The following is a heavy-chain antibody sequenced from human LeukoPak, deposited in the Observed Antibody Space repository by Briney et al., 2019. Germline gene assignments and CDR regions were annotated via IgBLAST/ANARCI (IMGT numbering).Heavy chain of an antibody. Sequence: SETLSLTCAVYGGSLSNYYWSWIRQPPGKGLEWIGEINHSGSTKYNPSLKGRVTISVDMSKNQFSLELSSVTAADTAVYYCARGPASGSNFAWFDPWGQGTLVTVSS. CDR2: INHSGST. J-gene: IGHJ5*02. V-gene: IGHV4-34*01. D-gene: IGHD3-10*01. CDR3: ARGPASGSNFAWFDP. CDR1: GGSLSNYY.